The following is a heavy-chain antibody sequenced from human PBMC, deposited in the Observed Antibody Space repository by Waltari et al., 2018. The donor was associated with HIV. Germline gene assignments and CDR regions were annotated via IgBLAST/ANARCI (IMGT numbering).Heavy chain of an antibody. CDR3: AKDFDTSCLPYVVIDS. CDR1: GVTFRSHA. V-gene: IGHV3-23*04. J-gene: IGHJ4*02. D-gene: IGHD3-16*01. CDR2: IMGSGSQV. Sequence: EVKLVQSGGGLVQPGGSLRLSCAASGVTFRSHAMSWVRRAPGKGLWWVAMIMGSGSQVYYARSAKERFAISRENSEDTLMLQRTRLRVEDTALYFCAKDFDTSCLPYVVIDSWGQGTLVTVSS.